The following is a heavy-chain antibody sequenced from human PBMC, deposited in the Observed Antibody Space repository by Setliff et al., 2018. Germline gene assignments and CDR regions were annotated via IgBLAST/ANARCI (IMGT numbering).Heavy chain of an antibody. V-gene: IGHV4-38-2*02. Sequence: SETLSLTCAVSGYSISSGYYWGWIRQPPGKGLEWIGSIYHSGSTYYNPSLKSRVTISVDTPKNQFSLKLSSVTAADTAVYYCARERMYYNFWSGYSDYWGQGTLVTVSS. D-gene: IGHD3-3*01. CDR1: GYSISSGYY. CDR2: IYHSGST. J-gene: IGHJ4*02. CDR3: ARERMYYNFWSGYSDY.